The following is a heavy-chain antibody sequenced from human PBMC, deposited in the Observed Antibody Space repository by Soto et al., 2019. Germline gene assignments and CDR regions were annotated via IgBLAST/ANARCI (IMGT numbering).Heavy chain of an antibody. V-gene: IGHV3-11*01. CDR2: ISSSGTPI. Sequence: LRLSCAASGFSFSYYYMSWSRQSPGKGLVWVSYISSSGTPIYYEDSMKGRFTISRDNAKNELYLQMSRLSAEDTAFYYCARSQGPFWYFDYWGQGILVTVSS. CDR1: GFSFSYYY. J-gene: IGHJ4*02. CDR3: ARSQGPFWYFDY.